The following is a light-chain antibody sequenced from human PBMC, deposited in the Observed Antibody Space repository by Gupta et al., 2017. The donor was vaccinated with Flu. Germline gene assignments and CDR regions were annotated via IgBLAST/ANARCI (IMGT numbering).Light chain of an antibody. CDR3: QQYGSSPYT. Sequence: IVLTQSPGTLSLSPGERATLSCRASQSVSSSYLAWYQQKPGQAPRLLIYGASISATGIPYRFSGSGSGTDFTLTISRLDPEDFAVYYCQQYGSSPYTFGQWTKLEIK. CDR1: QSVSSSY. CDR2: GAS. J-gene: IGKJ2*01. V-gene: IGKV3-20*01.